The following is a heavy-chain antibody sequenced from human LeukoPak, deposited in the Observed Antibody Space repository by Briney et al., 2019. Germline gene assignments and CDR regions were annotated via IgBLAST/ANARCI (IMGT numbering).Heavy chain of an antibody. CDR3: AAFPPYCSGGSCYSADDYPTQDWYFDL. V-gene: IGHV1-58*01. D-gene: IGHD2-15*01. J-gene: IGHJ2*01. CDR2: IVVGSGNT. Sequence: SVKVSCKASGFTFTSSAVQWVRQARGQRLEWIGWIVVGSGNTNYAQKFQERVTITRDMSTSTAYMELSSLRSEDTAVYYCAAFPPYCSGGSCYSADDYPTQDWYFDLWGRGTLVTVSS. CDR1: GFTFTSSA.